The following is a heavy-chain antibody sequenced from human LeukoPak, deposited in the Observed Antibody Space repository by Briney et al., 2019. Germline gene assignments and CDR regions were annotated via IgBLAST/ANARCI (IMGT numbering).Heavy chain of an antibody. CDR1: GFTFSSYG. Sequence: GGALRLSCAASGFTFSSYGMHWVRQAPGRGVEWGALIWYDGRNKYYADSVKGRFTISRDNSKNTLSLQLNSLRDEDTTVYYCARDGGSSGYHDALDIWGQGTMVTVSA. D-gene: IGHD3-22*01. CDR3: ARDGGSSGYHDALDI. V-gene: IGHV3-33*01. J-gene: IGHJ3*02. CDR2: IWYDGRNK.